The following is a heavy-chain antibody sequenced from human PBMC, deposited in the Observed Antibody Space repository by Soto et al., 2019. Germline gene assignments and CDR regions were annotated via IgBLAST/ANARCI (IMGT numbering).Heavy chain of an antibody. CDR1: GYTFNGYY. J-gene: IGHJ5*02. Sequence: GASVKVSCKASGYTFNGYYMHWVRQAPGQGLEWMGWISPYNGNTNYAQKIQGRVTMTTDTSTSTAYMELRSLRSDDRAVYCCASQEQQLGGWFDPWGQGTLVTVSS. CDR3: ASQEQQLGGWFDP. CDR2: ISPYNGNT. D-gene: IGHD6-13*01. V-gene: IGHV1-18*04.